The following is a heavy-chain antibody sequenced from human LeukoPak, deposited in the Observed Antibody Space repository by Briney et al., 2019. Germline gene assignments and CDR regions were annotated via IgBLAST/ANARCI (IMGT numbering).Heavy chain of an antibody. CDR1: RFTFSSYW. V-gene: IGHV3-23*01. Sequence: PGGSLRLSCAASRFTFSSYWMSWVRQAPGKGLEWVPAISGSGGSTYYADSVKGRFTISRDNSKNTLYLQMNSLRAEDTAVYYCAKEKKYSYGLIDYWGQGTLVTVSS. CDR2: ISGSGGST. J-gene: IGHJ4*02. CDR3: AKEKKYSYGLIDY. D-gene: IGHD5-18*01.